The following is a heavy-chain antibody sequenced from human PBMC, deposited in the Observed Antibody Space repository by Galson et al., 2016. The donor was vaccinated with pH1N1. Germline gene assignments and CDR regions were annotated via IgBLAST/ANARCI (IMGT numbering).Heavy chain of an antibody. D-gene: IGHD4-17*01. CDR2: IYLGGSLV. J-gene: IGHJ3*02. Sequence: QSGAEVKKPGESLKISCKGSGYNFASSWIGWVRQMPGKGLEWMGIIYLGGSLVRYSPSFQGQVTISADKSINIVYLQWSGLKASDTAIYYCARQNDYGDYRGDAFDIWGQGTMVTVSS. CDR3: ARQNDYGDYRGDAFDI. CDR1: GYNFASSW. V-gene: IGHV5-51*01.